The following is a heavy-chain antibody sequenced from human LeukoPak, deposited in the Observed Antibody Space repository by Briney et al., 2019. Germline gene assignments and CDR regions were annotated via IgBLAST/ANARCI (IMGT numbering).Heavy chain of an antibody. CDR2: IKQDGSEK. CDR1: GFTFSSYW. CDR3: AKAHIAYCGGDCYSAFDY. V-gene: IGHV3-7*01. J-gene: IGHJ4*02. D-gene: IGHD2-21*02. Sequence: GGSLRLSCAASGFTFSSYWMSWVRQAPGKGLEWVANIKQDGSEKYYVDSVKGRFTISRDNAKNSLYLQMNSLRAEDTAVYYCAKAHIAYCGGDCYSAFDYWGQGTLVTVSS.